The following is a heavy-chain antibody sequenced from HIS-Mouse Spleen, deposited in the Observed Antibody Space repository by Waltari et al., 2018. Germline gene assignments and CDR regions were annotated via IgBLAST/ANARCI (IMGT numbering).Heavy chain of an antibody. CDR2: INHSGST. V-gene: IGHV4-34*01. J-gene: IGHJ6*02. CDR3: ARGRRYCSSTSCYGGPDYYYGMDV. D-gene: IGHD2-2*01. Sequence: QVQLQQWGAGLLKPSETLSLTCAVYGGSFSGYYWSWIRQPPGKGLEWMGEINHSGSTNYNPSLKSRVTISVDTSKNQFSLKLSSVTAADTAVYYCARGRRYCSSTSCYGGPDYYYGMDVWGQGTTVTVSS. CDR1: GGSFSGYY.